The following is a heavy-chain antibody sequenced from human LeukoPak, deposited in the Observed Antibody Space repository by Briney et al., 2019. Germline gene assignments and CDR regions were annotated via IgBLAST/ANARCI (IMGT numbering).Heavy chain of an antibody. V-gene: IGHV3-30-3*01. CDR2: ISYDGSNE. J-gene: IGHJ5*02. CDR3: AKGLSWYGSKHNRNWFDP. Sequence: PGGSLRLSCAASGFTFSSYAMHWVRQAPGKGLEWVAVISYDGSNEYYADSVKGRFTISRDNSKNTLYLQMNSLRAEDTAVYYCAKGLSWYGSKHNRNWFDPWGQGTLVTVSS. CDR1: GFTFSSYA. D-gene: IGHD6-13*01.